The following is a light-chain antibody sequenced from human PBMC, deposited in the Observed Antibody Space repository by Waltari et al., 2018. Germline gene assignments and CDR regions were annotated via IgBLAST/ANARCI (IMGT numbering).Light chain of an antibody. Sequence: NLILTQPHSVSESPGKTVTISCTGSNGYIATNYVQWYQHRPGSAPTTVIFADDQRPSGVPDRFSGAIGTSSNSASLTISGLRPEDEAAYYCQSYDSAIVIFGGGTKLTVL. J-gene: IGLJ2*01. V-gene: IGLV6-57*02. CDR3: QSYDSAIVI. CDR2: ADD. CDR1: NGYIATNY.